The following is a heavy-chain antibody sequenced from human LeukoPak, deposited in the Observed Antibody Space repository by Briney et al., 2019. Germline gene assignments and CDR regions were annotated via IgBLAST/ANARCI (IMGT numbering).Heavy chain of an antibody. CDR1: GFTFSSYW. J-gene: IGHJ4*02. CDR3: ARIPHVGATHDYY. Sequence: GGSLRLSCAASGFTFSSYWMHWVRQAPGKGLVWVSRINSDGSSRSYADSVKGRFTISRDNAKNTLYLQMNSLRAEDTAVYYCARIPHVGATHDYYWGQGTLVTVSS. D-gene: IGHD1-26*01. V-gene: IGHV3-74*01. CDR2: INSDGSSR.